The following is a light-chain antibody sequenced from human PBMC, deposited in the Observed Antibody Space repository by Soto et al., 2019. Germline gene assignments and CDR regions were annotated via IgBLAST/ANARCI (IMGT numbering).Light chain of an antibody. V-gene: IGLV2-8*01. CDR3: SSYAGSNSYV. J-gene: IGLJ1*01. CDR1: SSDVGGYNY. CDR2: EVS. Sequence: QSALTHPPSASGSPGQSVTICCTGTSSDVGGYNYVSWYQQHPGKAPKLMIYEVSKRPSGVPDRFSGSKSGNTASLTVSGLQAEDEADYYCSSYAGSNSYVFGTGTKLTV.